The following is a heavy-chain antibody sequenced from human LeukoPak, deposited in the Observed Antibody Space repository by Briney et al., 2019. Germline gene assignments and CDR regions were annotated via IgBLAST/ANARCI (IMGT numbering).Heavy chain of an antibody. CDR3: AREGTAGTNLNWFDP. CDR1: GGTISSYY. CDR2: IHYSGST. J-gene: IGHJ5*02. Sequence: SETLSLTCTVSGGTISSYYWNWIRQPPGKGLEWIGYIHYSGSTKYNPSLKSRVTISVDTSKNQFSLKLSSVTAADTAVYYCAREGTAGTNLNWFDPWGQGTLVTVSS. V-gene: IGHV4-59*01. D-gene: IGHD1-1*01.